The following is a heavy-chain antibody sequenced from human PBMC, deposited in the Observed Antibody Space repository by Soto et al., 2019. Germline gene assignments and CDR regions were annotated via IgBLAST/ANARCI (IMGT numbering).Heavy chain of an antibody. CDR2: IHYSGST. CDR1: GGSISIGTDY. V-gene: IGHV4-39*07. J-gene: IGHJ5*02. CDR3: ARGGSVIGP. Sequence: SETLSLTCDVSGGSISIGTDYWGWIRQPPGKGLEWIGNIHYSGSTNYNPSLKSRLSISVDTSKNQFSLKLSSVTAADTAVYYCARGGSVIGPWGQGTLVTVSS. D-gene: IGHD5-12*01.